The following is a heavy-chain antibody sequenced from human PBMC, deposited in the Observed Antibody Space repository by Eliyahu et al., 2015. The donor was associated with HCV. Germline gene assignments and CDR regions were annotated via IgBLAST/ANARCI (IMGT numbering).Heavy chain of an antibody. CDR1: GFSLNTRLG. CDR3: ARVSTELLLWDWWYYLDV. D-gene: IGHD1-26*01. V-gene: IGHV2-26*01. J-gene: IGHJ6*03. CDR2: IFANDAK. Sequence: QVTLKESAPVLVKPTETLTLTCTVXGFSLNTRLGVSWIRQPPGKALEXLAHIFANDAKSYSTSLKSXLTISKDTSRSQVVLTLTNVEPADTGTYFCARVSTELLLWDWWYYLDVWGKGTTVTVSS.